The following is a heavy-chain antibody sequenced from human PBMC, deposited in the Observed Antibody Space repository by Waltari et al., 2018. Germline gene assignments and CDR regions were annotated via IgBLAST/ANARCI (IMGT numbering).Heavy chain of an antibody. CDR2: VDYSGST. J-gene: IGHJ2*01. Sequence: QLQLQESGPGLVKPSETLSLTCTVSGGSISSSSYSWGWIRQPPGKGLEWIGSVDYSGSTSDNPSLKSRVTIAVDTSKNQFSLKLSSVTAADTAVYYCARGRAAITIFGVVGGYFDLWGRGTLVTVSS. V-gene: IGHV4-39*01. D-gene: IGHD3-3*01. CDR1: GGSISSSSYS. CDR3: ARGRAAITIFGVVGGYFDL.